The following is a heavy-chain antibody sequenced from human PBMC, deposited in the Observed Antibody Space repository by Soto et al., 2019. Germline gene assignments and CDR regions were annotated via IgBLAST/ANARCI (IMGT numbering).Heavy chain of an antibody. V-gene: IGHV4-30-2*01. CDR1: GGSISSGGYS. CDR2: IYHSGST. CDR3: ARGQVVAAQQ. D-gene: IGHD2-15*01. Sequence: QLQLQESGSGLVKPSQTLSLTCAVSGGSISSGGYSWSWIRQPPGKGLEWIGYIYHSGSTYYNPSHTTRATISVDRSRNQFSLKLSSVTAPDTAVYYCARGQVVAAQQWGQGTLVTVSS. J-gene: IGHJ4*02.